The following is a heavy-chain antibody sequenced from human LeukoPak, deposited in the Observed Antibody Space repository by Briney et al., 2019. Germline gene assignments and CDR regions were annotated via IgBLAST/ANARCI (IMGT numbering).Heavy chain of an antibody. D-gene: IGHD2-2*01. CDR3: ARDVGEYCSSVSCYASDY. CDR1: GYTFTGYY. Sequence: ASVKVSCKASGYTFTGYYMHWVRQAPGQGLEWMGWINPSSGGTNYAQKFQGRVTMTRDTSISTAYMELSRLRSDDTAIYYCARDVGEYCSSVSCYASDYWGQGTLVTVSS. J-gene: IGHJ4*02. CDR2: INPSSGGT. V-gene: IGHV1-2*02.